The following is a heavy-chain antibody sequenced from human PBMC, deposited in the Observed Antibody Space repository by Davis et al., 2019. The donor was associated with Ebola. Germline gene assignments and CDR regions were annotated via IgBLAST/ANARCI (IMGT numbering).Heavy chain of an antibody. Sequence: PGGSLRLSCTASGFTSGCCAMNWVRQAPGKGLEWVSGIGSSSNGRHYADSVKGRFTISRDDSKNTLYLQMSSLRPEDTAIYYCARGSRYQLLMPFDYWGQGTLVTVSS. V-gene: IGHV3-23*05. CDR3: ARGSRYQLLMPFDY. D-gene: IGHD2-2*01. CDR2: IGSSSNGR. CDR1: GFTSGCCA. J-gene: IGHJ4*02.